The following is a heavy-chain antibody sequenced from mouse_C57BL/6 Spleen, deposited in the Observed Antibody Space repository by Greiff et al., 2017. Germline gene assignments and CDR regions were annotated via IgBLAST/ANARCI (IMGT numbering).Heavy chain of an antibody. D-gene: IGHD1-1*01. J-gene: IGHJ2*01. Sequence: LVESGAELARPGASVKLSCKASGYTFTSYGISWVKQRTGQGLEWIGEIYPRSGNTYYNEKFKGKATLTADKSSSTAYMELRSLTSEDSAVYFCARDGSLYFDYWGQGTTLTVSS. V-gene: IGHV1-81*01. CDR1: GYTFTSYG. CDR2: IYPRSGNT. CDR3: ARDGSLYFDY.